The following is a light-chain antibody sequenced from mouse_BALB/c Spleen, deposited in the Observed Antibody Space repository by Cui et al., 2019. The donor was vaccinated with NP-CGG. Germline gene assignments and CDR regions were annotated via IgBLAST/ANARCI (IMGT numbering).Light chain of an antibody. Sequence: HAVVTQESARTTSPGETVTLTCRSSTGAVTTSNYDNWVQEKPDHLFTGLIGGTNNRAPGVPARFSGSLIGDKAALTITGAQTEDEAIYFCALWYSNHWVFGGGTKLTVL. V-gene: IGLV1*01. CDR2: GTN. CDR3: ALWYSNHWV. CDR1: TGAVTTSNY. J-gene: IGLJ1*01.